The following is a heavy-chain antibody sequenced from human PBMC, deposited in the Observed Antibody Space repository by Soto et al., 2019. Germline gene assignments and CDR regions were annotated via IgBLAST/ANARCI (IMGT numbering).Heavy chain of an antibody. V-gene: IGHV3-30-3*01. J-gene: IGHJ4*02. CDR2: ISYDGSNN. CDR1: GFTFSSYA. D-gene: IGHD3-22*01. Sequence: PGGSLRLSCAASGFTFSSYAMHWVRQAPGKGLEWVAVISYDGSNNFYADSVKGRFTISRDNAKNSLYLQIDSLRAEDTALYFCAKDAKWKDSSGSFDYWGQGTLVTVSS. CDR3: AKDAKWKDSSGSFDY.